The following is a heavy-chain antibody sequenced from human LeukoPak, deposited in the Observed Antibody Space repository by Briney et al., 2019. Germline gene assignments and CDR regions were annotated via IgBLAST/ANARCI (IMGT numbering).Heavy chain of an antibody. J-gene: IGHJ4*02. V-gene: IGHV4-34*01. Sequence: SQTLSLTCAVYGGSFSGYYWSWIRQPPGKGLEWVGGINHSRSTNYNPSLKSRVTISVDTSKNQFSLKLSSVTAADTAVYYWARGLKITMVRGVTHPFDYWGQGTLVTVSS. CDR1: GGSFSGYY. CDR2: INHSRST. CDR3: ARGLKITMVRGVTHPFDY. D-gene: IGHD3-10*01.